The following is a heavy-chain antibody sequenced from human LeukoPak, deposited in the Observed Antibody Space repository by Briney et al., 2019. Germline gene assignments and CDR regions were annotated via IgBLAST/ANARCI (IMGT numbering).Heavy chain of an antibody. CDR3: AREPKLKRWFEY. J-gene: IGHJ4*02. CDR1: GFTLSSNW. CDR2: IKQDGSER. Sequence: GSLRLSCAASGFTLSSNWMSWVRQAPGKGLEWVANIKQDGSERYYVDSVRGRFTISRDNAKNSLYLQMNSLRAEDTAVYYCAREPKLKRWFEYCGQGTPVTVSS. V-gene: IGHV3-7*01. D-gene: IGHD5-24*01.